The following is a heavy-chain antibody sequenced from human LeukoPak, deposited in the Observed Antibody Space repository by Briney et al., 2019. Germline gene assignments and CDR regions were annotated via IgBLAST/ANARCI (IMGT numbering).Heavy chain of an antibody. J-gene: IGHJ4*02. CDR1: GGSISSSSYH. CDR3: ARLQQQLEIDY. CDR2: MYYSGST. D-gene: IGHD6-13*01. Sequence: SETLSLTCTVSGGSISSSSYHWGWIRQPPGKGLEWIGTMYYSGSTYYNPSLKSRVTISVDTSKNQFSLKLSSVTAADTAVYYCARLQQQLEIDYWGQGTLVTVSS. V-gene: IGHV4-39*01.